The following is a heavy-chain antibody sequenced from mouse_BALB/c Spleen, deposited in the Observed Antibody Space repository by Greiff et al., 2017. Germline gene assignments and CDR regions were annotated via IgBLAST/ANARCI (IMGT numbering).Heavy chain of an antibody. CDR2: ISSGGSYT. CDR1: GFTFSSYT. V-gene: IGHV5-6-4*01. J-gene: IGHJ4*01. CDR3: TRDRDGNYVYAMDY. Sequence: EVKLMESGGGLVKPGGSLKLSCAASGFTFSSYTMSWVRQTPEKRLEWVATISSGGSYTYYPDSVKGRFTISRDNAKNTLYLQMSSLKSEDTAMFYCTRDRDGNYVYAMDYGGQGTSVTVSS. D-gene: IGHD2-1*01.